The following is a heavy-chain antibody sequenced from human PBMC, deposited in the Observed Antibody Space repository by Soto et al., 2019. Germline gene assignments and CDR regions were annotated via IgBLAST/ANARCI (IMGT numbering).Heavy chain of an antibody. D-gene: IGHD6-13*01. Sequence: QVQLQESGPGLVKPSETLSLTCNVSGDSMTKYYWSWIRQPAGKGLEWIGRVYTSGSTNHNPSLKSRVTMSIDTSNNHFSLSLKSVTAADTAVYYCARTIGAAYYFDFWGQGALVTVSS. CDR3: ARTIGAAYYFDF. J-gene: IGHJ4*02. V-gene: IGHV4-4*07. CDR1: GDSMTKYY. CDR2: VYTSGST.